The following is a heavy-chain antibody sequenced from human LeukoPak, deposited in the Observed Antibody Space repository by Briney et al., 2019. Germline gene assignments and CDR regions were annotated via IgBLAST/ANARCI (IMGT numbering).Heavy chain of an antibody. Sequence: GGSLRLSCAASGFTFSSYGMHWVRQAPGKGLEWVAFIRYDGGNKYYADSVKGRFTISRDNSKNTLYLQMNSLRAEDTAVYYCAKDREHQLPLDYYFDYWGQGTLVTVSS. CDR1: GFTFSSYG. CDR2: IRYDGGNK. V-gene: IGHV3-30*02. D-gene: IGHD2-2*01. J-gene: IGHJ4*02. CDR3: AKDREHQLPLDYYFDY.